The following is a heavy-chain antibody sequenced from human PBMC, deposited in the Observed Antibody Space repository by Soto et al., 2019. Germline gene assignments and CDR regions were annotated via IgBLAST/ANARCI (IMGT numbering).Heavy chain of an antibody. Sequence: SVKVSCKASGGTFSSYAISWVRQAPGQGLEWMGGIIPIFDTTNYAQKFQGRVTITADESTSTAYMELSSLRSEDTAVYYCARNGLSYYDSREYYYYGMEVWGKGTTVTVSS. CDR3: ARNGLSYYDSREYYYYGMEV. V-gene: IGHV1-69*13. D-gene: IGHD3-22*01. J-gene: IGHJ6*04. CDR2: IIPIFDTT. CDR1: GGTFSSYA.